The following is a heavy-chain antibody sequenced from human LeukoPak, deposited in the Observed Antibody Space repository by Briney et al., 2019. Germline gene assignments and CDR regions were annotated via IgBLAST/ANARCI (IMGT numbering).Heavy chain of an antibody. CDR1: GGSISSYY. D-gene: IGHD3-16*01. CDR2: IYYSVRT. Sequence: PSETLSLTCPVSGGSISSYYWSWIRQPPGKGLEGMGYIYYSVRTNYNPSLKSRVTISVDTSNNQFSLKLSSVTAADTAVYYCARWGKGSLDYWGQGTLVTVTS. V-gene: IGHV4-59*01. CDR3: ARWGKGSLDY. J-gene: IGHJ4*02.